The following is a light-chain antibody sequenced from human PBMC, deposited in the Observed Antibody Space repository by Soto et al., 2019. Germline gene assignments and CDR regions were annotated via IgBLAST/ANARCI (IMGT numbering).Light chain of an antibody. Sequence: EIVFTQSPAPLSFSPGGRATLSCRASQSVSSYLAWYQQKPGQAPRLLIYDASNRATGIPARFSGSGSGTDFTLTISSLEPEDFAVYYCQQRSNWITFGQGTRLEIK. CDR3: QQRSNWIT. CDR1: QSVSSY. J-gene: IGKJ5*01. V-gene: IGKV3-11*01. CDR2: DAS.